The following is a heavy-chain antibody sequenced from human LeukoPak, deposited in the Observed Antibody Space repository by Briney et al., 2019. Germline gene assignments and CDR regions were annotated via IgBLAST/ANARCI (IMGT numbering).Heavy chain of an antibody. D-gene: IGHD2-2*01. CDR1: GGSISSSSYY. CDR3: ATRPAGPRQDHDY. V-gene: IGHV4-39*01. J-gene: IGHJ4*02. Sequence: SETLSLTCTVSGGSISSSSYYWGWIPQPPGKGLEGIGSIYYSGSTYYNPHLKSRVTISVDTSKNQFSLKLSSVTAEDRAVYYCATRPAGPRQDHDYWGQGTLVTVSS. CDR2: IYYSGST.